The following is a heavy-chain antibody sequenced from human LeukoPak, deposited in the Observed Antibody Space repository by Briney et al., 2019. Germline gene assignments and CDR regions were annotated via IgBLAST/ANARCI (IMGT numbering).Heavy chain of an antibody. CDR2: INHSGST. V-gene: IGHV4-34*01. J-gene: IGHJ2*01. CDR1: GGSFSGYY. D-gene: IGHD3-10*01. Sequence: SETLSLTCAVYGGSFSGYYWSWISQPPGKGLEWIGEINHSGSTNYNPPLKSRVTISVDTSKNQFSLKLSSVTAADTAVYYCARGRGHGSGSYYNPRYWYFDLWGRGTLVTVSS. CDR3: ARGRGHGSGSYYNPRYWYFDL.